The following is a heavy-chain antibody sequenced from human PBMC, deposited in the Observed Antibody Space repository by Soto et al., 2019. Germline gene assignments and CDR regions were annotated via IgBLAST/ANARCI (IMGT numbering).Heavy chain of an antibody. CDR1: GGSISSSSYY. Sequence: SETLSLTCTVPGGSISSSSYYWGWIRQPPGKGLEWIGSIYYSGSTYYNPSLKSRVTISVDTSKNQFSLKLSSATAADTAVYYCARQADYYDSSGQVDYWGQGTLVTVSS. V-gene: IGHV4-39*01. D-gene: IGHD3-22*01. CDR2: IYYSGST. CDR3: ARQADYYDSSGQVDY. J-gene: IGHJ4*02.